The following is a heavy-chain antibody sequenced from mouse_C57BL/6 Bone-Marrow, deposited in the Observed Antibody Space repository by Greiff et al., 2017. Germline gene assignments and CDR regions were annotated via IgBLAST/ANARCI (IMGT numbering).Heavy chain of an antibody. Sequence: EVHLVASGAELVKPGASVKLSCTASGFNITDYYMHWVKQRPEQGLEWIGRIDPEDGETKYAPKFQCKSTITAATSSNTAYLQLSSLTSEDTAVYYCARSRDSNYLYYYAMDYWGQGTSVTVSS. CDR1: GFNITDYY. D-gene: IGHD2-5*01. J-gene: IGHJ4*01. CDR3: ARSRDSNYLYYYAMDY. V-gene: IGHV14-2*01. CDR2: IDPEDGET.